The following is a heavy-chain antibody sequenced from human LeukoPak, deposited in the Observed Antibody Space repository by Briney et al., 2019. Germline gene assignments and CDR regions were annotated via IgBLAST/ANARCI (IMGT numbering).Heavy chain of an antibody. CDR2: IYYSGST. V-gene: IGHV4-59*01. Sequence: PSETLSLTCTVSGGSISTYCYNWIWQRPGQGQEWIGYIYYSGSTNSNPSLNRLVTISVDTSKNQFSLKLSSVPAGDTGVYYCARFVSSESYDRRAFDSWGQGTLVTVSS. CDR3: ARFVSSESYDRRAFDS. D-gene: IGHD3-22*01. CDR1: GGSISTYC. J-gene: IGHJ4*02.